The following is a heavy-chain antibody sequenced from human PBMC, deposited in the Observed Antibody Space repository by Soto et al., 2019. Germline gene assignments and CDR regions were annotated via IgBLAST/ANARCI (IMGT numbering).Heavy chain of an antibody. CDR2: ITSTGNTL. Sequence: GGSLRLSCAASGFSFSSYEMNWVRQAPGKGLEWVSYITSTGNTLYYADSVKGRFTISRDNAKNSLYLQMNRLRAEDTAVYYCARGNSPVNVHWGQGTLVTVSS. CDR1: GFSFSSYE. J-gene: IGHJ4*02. D-gene: IGHD3-16*02. V-gene: IGHV3-48*03. CDR3: ARGNSPVNVH.